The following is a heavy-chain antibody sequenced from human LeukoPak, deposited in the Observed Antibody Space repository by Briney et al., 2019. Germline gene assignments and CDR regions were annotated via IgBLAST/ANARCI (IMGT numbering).Heavy chain of an antibody. Sequence: SETLSLTCTVSGGSISSYYWSWIRQPAGKGLEWIGHIYTSGSTNYNPSLKSRVTMSVDTSKNQFSLKLSSVTAADTAVYYCARDFQTYYYYYMDVWGKGTTVTVSS. CDR1: GGSISSYY. CDR3: ARDFQTYYYYYMDV. V-gene: IGHV4-4*07. CDR2: IYTSGST. J-gene: IGHJ6*03.